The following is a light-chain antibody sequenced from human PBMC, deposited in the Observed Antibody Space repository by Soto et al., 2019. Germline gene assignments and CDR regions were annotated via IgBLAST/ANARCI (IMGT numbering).Light chain of an antibody. Sequence: EIVLTQSPGTLSLSPGERATLSCRVSQSVSSSYLVWHQQKPGQAPRLLIYAASRRATGIPDRFSGSGSGTDFTLTISRLEPEDFAVYYCQQYGSSPWTFGQGTKVEIK. J-gene: IGKJ1*01. CDR2: AAS. CDR1: QSVSSSY. V-gene: IGKV3-20*01. CDR3: QQYGSSPWT.